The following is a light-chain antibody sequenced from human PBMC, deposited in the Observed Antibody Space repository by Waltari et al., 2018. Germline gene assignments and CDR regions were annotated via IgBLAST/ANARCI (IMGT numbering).Light chain of an antibody. Sequence: EIVMTQSPATLSAPPGERATLSCRASQSVSSNLAWYQQKPGQAPRLLIYGSSTRATGIPARFSGSGSGTEFTLTISSLQSEDFAVYYCQQYNNWPPYTFGQGTKLEIK. V-gene: IGKV3-15*01. CDR1: QSVSSN. J-gene: IGKJ2*01. CDR3: QQYNNWPPYT. CDR2: GSS.